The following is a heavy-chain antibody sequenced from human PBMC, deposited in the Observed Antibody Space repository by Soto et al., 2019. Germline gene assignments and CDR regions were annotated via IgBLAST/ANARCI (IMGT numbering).Heavy chain of an antibody. V-gene: IGHV4-4*07. CDR2: VSTNGAT. J-gene: IGHJ6*02. CDR3: ARADYEILTGSYAMDV. Sequence: SETLSLTCTVSDDFISSYYWNWMRHPAGKGLEWIGRVSTNGATNYNPSLESRVTMSVDTSKNQFSLKLTSVTAADTAVYFCARADYEILTGSYAMDVWGQGTTVTVSS. D-gene: IGHD3-9*01. CDR1: DDFISSYY.